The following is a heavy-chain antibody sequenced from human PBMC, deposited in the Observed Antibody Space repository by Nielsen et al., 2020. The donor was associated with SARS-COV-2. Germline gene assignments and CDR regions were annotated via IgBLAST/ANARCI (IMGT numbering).Heavy chain of an antibody. V-gene: IGHV3-30*03. Sequence: GESLKISCAASGFTFSSYGMHWVRQAPGKGLEWVAVISYDGSNKYYADSVKGRFTISRDNSKNTLYLQMNSLRAEDTAVYYCASNVLLWFGELFSGMDVGGQGTTVTVSS. J-gene: IGHJ6*02. D-gene: IGHD3-10*01. CDR2: ISYDGSNK. CDR1: GFTFSSYG. CDR3: ASNVLLWFGELFSGMDV.